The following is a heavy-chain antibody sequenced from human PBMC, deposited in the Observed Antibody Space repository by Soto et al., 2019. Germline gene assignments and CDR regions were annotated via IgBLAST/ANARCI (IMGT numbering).Heavy chain of an antibody. J-gene: IGHJ6*02. Sequence: QVQLVQSGAEVKKPGSSVKVSCKASGGTLSNYGISWVRQAPGQGLEWMGGIIPVFGTANYAQKFQGRGTITADDSTTTVDTSVSSLRSDATAVYYCARGDATKIVVTTYYGMDVWGQGTTVTVSS. CDR1: GGTLSNYG. CDR2: IIPVFGTA. V-gene: IGHV1-69*12. D-gene: IGHD4-17*01. CDR3: ARGDATKIVVTTYYGMDV.